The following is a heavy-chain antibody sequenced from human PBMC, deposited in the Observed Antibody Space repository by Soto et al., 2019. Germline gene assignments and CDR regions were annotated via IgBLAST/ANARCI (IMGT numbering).Heavy chain of an antibody. CDR3: AAVWNFWSGCYNFDY. CDR2: IVVGSGNT. CDR1: GFTFTSSA. Sequence: SVKVSCKASGFTFTSSAVQWVRQARGQRLEWIGWIVVGSGNTNYAQKFQERVTITRDMSTSTAYMELSSLRSEDTAVYYCAAVWNFWSGCYNFDYWGQGTLVTVSS. V-gene: IGHV1-58*01. D-gene: IGHD3-3*01. J-gene: IGHJ4*02.